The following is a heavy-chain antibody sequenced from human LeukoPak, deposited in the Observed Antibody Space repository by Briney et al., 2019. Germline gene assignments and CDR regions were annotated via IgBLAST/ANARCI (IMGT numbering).Heavy chain of an antibody. CDR3: ARGYDILTGSFDY. D-gene: IGHD3-9*01. CDR2: INPNSGGT. V-gene: IGHV1-2*02. Sequence: ASVKVSCKASGYTFTGYYMHWVRQAPGQGLEWMGWINPNSGGTNYAQKFQGRVTMTRDTFISTAYMELSRLRSDDTAVYYCARGYDILTGSFDYWGQGTLVTVSS. J-gene: IGHJ4*02. CDR1: GYTFTGYY.